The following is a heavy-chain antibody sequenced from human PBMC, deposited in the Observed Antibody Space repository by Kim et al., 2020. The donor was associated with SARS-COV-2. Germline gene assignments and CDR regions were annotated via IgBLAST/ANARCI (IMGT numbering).Heavy chain of an antibody. V-gene: IGHV3-74*03. CDR3: VRVGIPIGDYYMDV. CDR2: INSGATSA. D-gene: IGHD3-9*01. J-gene: IGHJ6*03. Sequence: GGSLRLSCAASGFTFSDYWMHWVRQAPGKGLVWVSRINSGATSATYADSVQGRFTISRDNAKNTLYLQMKGLRAEDTAVYYCVRVGIPIGDYYMDVWGKG. CDR1: GFTFSDYW.